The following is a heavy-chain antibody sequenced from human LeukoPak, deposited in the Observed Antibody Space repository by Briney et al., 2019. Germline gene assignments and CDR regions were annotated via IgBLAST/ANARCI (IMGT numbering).Heavy chain of an antibody. D-gene: IGHD2-2*01. CDR2: IKQDGSEK. CDR1: GFTFSSYW. CDR3: AREGSYCSSTSCYRYFDY. Sequence: PGGSLRLSRTASGFTFSSYWMSWVRQAPGKGLEWVANIKQDGSEKYYVDSVKGRFTFSRDNAKNSLYLQMNSLRAEDTAVYYCAREGSYCSSTSCYRYFDYWGQGTLVTVSS. V-gene: IGHV3-7*01. J-gene: IGHJ4*02.